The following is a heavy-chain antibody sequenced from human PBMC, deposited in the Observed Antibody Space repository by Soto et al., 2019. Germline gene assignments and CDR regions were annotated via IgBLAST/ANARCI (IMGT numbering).Heavy chain of an antibody. Sequence: ASVKVSCKASGYTFTGYYMHWVRQAPGQGLEWMGWINPNSGGTNYAQKFQGWVTMTRDTSISTAYMELSRLRSDDTAVYYCAVTMVRGVIYDMDVWGQGTTVTVSS. D-gene: IGHD3-10*01. J-gene: IGHJ6*02. CDR3: AVTMVRGVIYDMDV. V-gene: IGHV1-2*04. CDR1: GYTFTGYY. CDR2: INPNSGGT.